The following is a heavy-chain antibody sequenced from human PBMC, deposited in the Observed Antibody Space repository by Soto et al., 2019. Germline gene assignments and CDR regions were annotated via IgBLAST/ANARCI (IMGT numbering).Heavy chain of an antibody. J-gene: IGHJ6*02. V-gene: IGHV6-1*01. CDR3: ARDFFGSGSYCNGYYGMDV. D-gene: IGHD3-10*01. CDR1: GDSVSTNSAT. CDR2: TYCRSKWYN. Sequence: PSQTLSLTCAISGDSVSTNSATWDWIRQSPSRGLEWLGRTYCRSKWYNDDAISVKSRITLNQDTSKNQFSLQLNSVTPEDKPVNYCARDFFGSGSYCNGYYGMDVWGQGTSVTASS.